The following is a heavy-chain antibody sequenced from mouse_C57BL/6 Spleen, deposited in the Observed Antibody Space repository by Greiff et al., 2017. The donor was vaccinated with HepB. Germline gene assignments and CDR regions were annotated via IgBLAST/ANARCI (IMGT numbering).Heavy chain of an antibody. J-gene: IGHJ3*01. V-gene: IGHV5-12*01. CDR1: GFTFSDYY. CDR2: ISNGGGST. D-gene: IGHD1-1*01. CDR3: ARRSYSSGFTY. Sequence: EVKLVESGGGLVQPGGSLKLSCAASGFTFSDYYMYWVRQTPEKGLEWVAYISNGGGSTYYPDTVKGRFTISRDIAKNTLYLQMSRLKSEDTAMYYCARRSYSSGFTYWGQGTLLTVSS.